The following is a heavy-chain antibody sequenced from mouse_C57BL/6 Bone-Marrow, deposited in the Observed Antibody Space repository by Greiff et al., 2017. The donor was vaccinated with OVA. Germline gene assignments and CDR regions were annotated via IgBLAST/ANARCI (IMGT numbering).Heavy chain of an antibody. Sequence: VQLQQSGAELVRPGTSVKMSCKASGYTFTNYWIGWAKQRPGHGLEWLGDIYPGGGYTNYNEKFKGKATLTADKSSSTAYMQFSSLTSEDSAIYYVARDSSGYVEGAMDYWGQGTSVTVSS. CDR2: IYPGGGYT. V-gene: IGHV1-63*01. CDR1: GYTFTNYW. CDR3: ARDSSGYVEGAMDY. D-gene: IGHD3-2*02. J-gene: IGHJ4*01.